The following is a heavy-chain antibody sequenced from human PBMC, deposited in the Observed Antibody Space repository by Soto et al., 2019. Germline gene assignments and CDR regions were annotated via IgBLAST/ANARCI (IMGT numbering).Heavy chain of an antibody. D-gene: IGHD4-17*01. CDR3: ARGTYGDYLGYVY. J-gene: IGHJ4*02. V-gene: IGHV4-31*03. Sequence: QVQLQESGPGLVKPSQTLSLTCTVSGGSISSGGYYWSWIRQHPGKGLEWIGYIYYSGSTYYNPSLKSRVTISLDTCKNQCSPKLSSVTAADPAVYYCARGTYGDYLGYVYWGQGTLVTVSS. CDR1: GGSISSGGYY. CDR2: IYYSGST.